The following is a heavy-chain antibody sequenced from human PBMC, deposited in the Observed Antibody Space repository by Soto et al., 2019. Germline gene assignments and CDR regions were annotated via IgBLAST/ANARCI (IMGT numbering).Heavy chain of an antibody. CDR2: INAGNGYT. CDR3: ARGYGGYDYYCYYMDV. D-gene: IGHD5-12*01. J-gene: IGHJ6*03. CDR1: GYTFTSYA. Sequence: QVQLVQSGAEVKKPGASVKVSCKASGYTFTSYAMHWVRQAPGQRLEWMGWINAGNGYTKYSQKFQGRVTITRDTSASTAYMELSRLRSEDTAVYYCARGYGGYDYYCYYMDVWGKGTTVTVSS. V-gene: IGHV1-3*01.